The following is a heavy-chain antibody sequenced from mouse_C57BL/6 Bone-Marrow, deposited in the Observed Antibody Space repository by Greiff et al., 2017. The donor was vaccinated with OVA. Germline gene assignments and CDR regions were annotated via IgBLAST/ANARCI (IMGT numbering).Heavy chain of an antibody. CDR1: GFTFSNYW. D-gene: IGHD2-3*01. CDR3: TVCGYYRYYAMDY. V-gene: IGHV6-3*01. Sequence: EVMLVESGGGLVQPGGSMKLSCVASGFTFSNYWMNWVRQSPEKGLEWVAQIRLKSDNYATHYAESVKGRFTISRDDSKSSVYLQMNNLRAEDTGIYYCTVCGYYRYYAMDYWGQGTSVTVSS. CDR2: IRLKSDNYAT. J-gene: IGHJ4*01.